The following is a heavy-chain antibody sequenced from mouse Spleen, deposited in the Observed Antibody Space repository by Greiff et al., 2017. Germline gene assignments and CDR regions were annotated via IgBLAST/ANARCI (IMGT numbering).Heavy chain of an antibody. D-gene: IGHD4-1*01. CDR1: GFTFSDYG. CDR2: ISSGSSTI. J-gene: IGHJ1*01. Sequence: EVHLVESGGGLVKPGGSLKLSCAASGFTFSDYGMHWVRQAPEKGLEWVAYISSGSSTIYYADTVKGRFTISRDNAKNTLFLQMTSLRSEDTAMYYCARSNWGPYWYFDVWGAGTTVTVSS. V-gene: IGHV5-17*01. CDR3: ARSNWGPYWYFDV.